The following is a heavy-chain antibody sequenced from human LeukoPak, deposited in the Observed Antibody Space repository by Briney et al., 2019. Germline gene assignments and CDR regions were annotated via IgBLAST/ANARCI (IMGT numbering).Heavy chain of an antibody. V-gene: IGHV4-59*01. CDR2: IYYSGST. J-gene: IGHJ4*02. D-gene: IGHD6-19*01. CDR1: GGSISSYY. Sequence: PSETLSLTCTVSGGSISSYYWSWIWQPPGKGLEWIGYIYYSGSTNYNPSLKSRVTISVDTSKNQFSLKLSSVTAADTAVYYCARSPPHSSGWYGTPTYFDYWGQGTLVTVSS. CDR3: ARSPPHSSGWYGTPTYFDY.